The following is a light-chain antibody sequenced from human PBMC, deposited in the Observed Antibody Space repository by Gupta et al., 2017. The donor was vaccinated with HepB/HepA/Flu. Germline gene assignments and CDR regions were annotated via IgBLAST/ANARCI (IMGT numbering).Light chain of an antibody. V-gene: IGLV2-14*03. Sequence: QSALSQPASVAGSPGQSNAIPSTGTSSDIGDYNYVSWHQQHPGKAPKLILYDVSNRPSGVSNRFSGSKSGNTASLTISALQAEDEADYYCSSYTSSSTRVFGGGTKVTVL. CDR2: DVS. J-gene: IGLJ3*02. CDR3: SSYTSSSTRV. CDR1: SSDIGDYNY.